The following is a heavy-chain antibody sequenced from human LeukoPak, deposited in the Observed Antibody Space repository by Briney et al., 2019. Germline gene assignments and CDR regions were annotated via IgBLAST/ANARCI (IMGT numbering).Heavy chain of an antibody. CDR1: GVSFSGYY. CDR3: ARHLGYCSSTSCGDAFDI. V-gene: IGHV4-34*01. Sequence: SETLSLTCAVYGVSFSGYYWSWIRQPPGKGLEWIGEINHSGSTNYNPSLKSRVTISVDTSKNQFSLKLSSVTAADTAVYYCARHLGYCSSTSCGDAFDIWGQGTMVTVSS. CDR2: INHSGST. J-gene: IGHJ3*02. D-gene: IGHD2-2*01.